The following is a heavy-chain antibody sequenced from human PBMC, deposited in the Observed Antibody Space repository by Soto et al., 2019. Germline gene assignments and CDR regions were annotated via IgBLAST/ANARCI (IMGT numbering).Heavy chain of an antibody. J-gene: IGHJ5*02. CDR2: IYHSGSP. CDR3: ATLPPRMELTLLPIPT. Sequence: HVQLRQSGPGLVKPSGTLSLSCAVSGGSISSTNWWTWVRQSPGKGLEWIGEIYHSGSPTYSPSLTGRVTMSVDTSNNQFSLRLRYVTAADTAVYYCATLPPRMELTLLPIPTWGQGTLVTVSA. V-gene: IGHV4-4*02. D-gene: IGHD1-7*01. CDR1: GGSISSTNW.